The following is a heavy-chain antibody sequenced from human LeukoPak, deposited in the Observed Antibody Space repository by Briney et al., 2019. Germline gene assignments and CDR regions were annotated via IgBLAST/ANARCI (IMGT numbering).Heavy chain of an antibody. D-gene: IGHD6-13*01. V-gene: IGHV3-21*01. CDR2: ISSSSSYI. CDR3: ARVAAGWMAYGLDV. CDR1: GFTFSSYS. J-gene: IGHJ6*02. Sequence: PGGSLRLSCAASGFTFSSYSMNSVRQAPGKGLEWVSSISSSSSYIYYADSVKGRFTISRDNAKNSLLLQMNTLRAEDTAVYYCARVAAGWMAYGLDVWGQGATVTVSS.